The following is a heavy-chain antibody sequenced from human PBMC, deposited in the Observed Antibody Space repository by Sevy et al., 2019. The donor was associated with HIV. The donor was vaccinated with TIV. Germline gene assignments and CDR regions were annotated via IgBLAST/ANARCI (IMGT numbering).Heavy chain of an antibody. Sequence: GGSLRLTCAASGFSFSRYFMHWVRLAPGEGLVWVSRRNSDGSTTNYADSVEGRFIVSRDNAKKTLYLELHSLGVEDTATYYCARDTLGYGGNPNLDLDLWGQGTLVTVSS. V-gene: IGHV3-74*01. CDR2: RNSDGSTT. CDR3: ARDTLGYGGNPNLDLDL. D-gene: IGHD4-17*01. J-gene: IGHJ5*02. CDR1: GFSFSRYF.